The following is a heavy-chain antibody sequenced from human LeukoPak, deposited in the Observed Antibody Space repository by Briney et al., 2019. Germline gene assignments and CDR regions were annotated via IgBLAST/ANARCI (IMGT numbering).Heavy chain of an antibody. J-gene: IGHJ4*02. CDR1: GFTFSSYA. CDR3: AKEQRPESSGYTPYWDF. V-gene: IGHV3-23*01. Sequence: PGGSLRLSCAASGFTFSSYAMSWVRQAPGKGLEWVSAISGSGGTTYYAASVKGRFTISRDNSKNMLYLQINSQRAEDTAVYYCAKEQRPESSGYTPYWDFWGQGTLVTVSS. CDR2: ISGSGGTT. D-gene: IGHD3-22*01.